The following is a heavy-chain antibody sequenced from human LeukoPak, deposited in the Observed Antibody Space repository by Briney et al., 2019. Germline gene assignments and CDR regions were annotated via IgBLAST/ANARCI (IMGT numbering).Heavy chain of an antibody. CDR1: GDSITGYY. J-gene: IGHJ4*02. D-gene: IGHD2-8*01. Sequence: SETLSLTCTVSGDSITGYYWSWIRQPPGKGLEWIGYIYYSGSTNYNPSLKSRVTISVDTSKNQFSLKLRSVTAADSAVYYCARARSLLSNGGYFDYWGQGTLVTVSS. V-gene: IGHV4-59*01. CDR3: ARARSLLSNGGYFDY. CDR2: IYYSGST.